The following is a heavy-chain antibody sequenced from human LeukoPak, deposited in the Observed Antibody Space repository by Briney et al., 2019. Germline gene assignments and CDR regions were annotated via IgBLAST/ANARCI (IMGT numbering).Heavy chain of an antibody. Sequence: GGSLRLSCAASGFTFSSYWMHWVRQAPGKGLVWVSRINSDGSSTSYADSVKGRFTISRDNSKNTLYLQLNSLRAEDTAIYFCAKFSNIRGGDYWGQGTLVTVSS. V-gene: IGHV3-74*01. CDR1: GFTFSSYW. J-gene: IGHJ4*02. D-gene: IGHD4-11*01. CDR2: INSDGSST. CDR3: AKFSNIRGGDY.